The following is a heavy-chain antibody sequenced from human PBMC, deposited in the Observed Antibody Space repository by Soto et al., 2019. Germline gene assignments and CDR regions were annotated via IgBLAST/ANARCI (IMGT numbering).Heavy chain of an antibody. Sequence: PSETLSLTCTVSGGSISSSSYYWGWIRQPPGKGLEWIGSIYYSGSTYYNPSLKSRVTISVDTSKNQFSLKLSSVTAADTAVYYCARHKRGARGVRQTYFDYWGQGTLVTVSS. V-gene: IGHV4-39*01. CDR1: GGSISSSSYY. CDR2: IYYSGST. D-gene: IGHD3-10*01. J-gene: IGHJ4*02. CDR3: ARHKRGARGVRQTYFDY.